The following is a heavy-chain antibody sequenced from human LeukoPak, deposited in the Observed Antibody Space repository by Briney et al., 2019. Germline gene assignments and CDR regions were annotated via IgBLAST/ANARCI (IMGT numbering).Heavy chain of an antibody. CDR1: GGSISSTTSY. CDR2: IYYSGTT. CDR3: ARHRYGARAADIAF. J-gene: IGHJ4*02. Sequence: SETLSPTCTVSGGSISSTTSYWGWIRQPPGKGLEWVGTIYYSGTTYYNPSLKSRVTISLDTSRNQFSLNLSSVTAADTALYFCARHRYGARAADIAFWGQGTLVTVSS. D-gene: IGHD4-17*01. V-gene: IGHV4-39*01.